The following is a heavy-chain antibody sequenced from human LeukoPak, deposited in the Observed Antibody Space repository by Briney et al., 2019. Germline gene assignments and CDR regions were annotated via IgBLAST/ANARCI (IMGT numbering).Heavy chain of an antibody. CDR2: IYYRGST. Sequence: SETLSLTCTVCGGSISSSSYYWGWIRQPPGKGLEWIGSIYYRGSTYYNPSLKSRVTISVDTSKNQFSLKLSSVTAADTAVYYCARLLYYYDSSGYYYPFDYWGQGTLVTVSS. V-gene: IGHV4-39*01. CDR1: GGSISSSSYY. D-gene: IGHD3-22*01. CDR3: ARLLYYYDSSGYYYPFDY. J-gene: IGHJ4*02.